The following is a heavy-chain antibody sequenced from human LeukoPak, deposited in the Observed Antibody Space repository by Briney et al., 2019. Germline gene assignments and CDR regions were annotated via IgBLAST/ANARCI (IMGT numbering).Heavy chain of an antibody. D-gene: IGHD3-22*01. Sequence: PGGSLRLSCAASGFTFSSYSMNWVRQAPGKGLEWLSYIGSSDSTTHYADSVKGRFTISRDNAKNSLYLQMNSLRAEDTAVYYCASTPYDSSGYPYLGYWGQGTLVTVSS. CDR1: GFTFSSYS. V-gene: IGHV3-48*04. J-gene: IGHJ4*02. CDR3: ASTPYDSSGYPYLGY. CDR2: IGSSDSTT.